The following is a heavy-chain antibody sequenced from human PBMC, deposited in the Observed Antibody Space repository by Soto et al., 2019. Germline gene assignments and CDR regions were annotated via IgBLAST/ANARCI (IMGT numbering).Heavy chain of an antibody. Sequence: PSETLSLTCDVYGGSFSGYYWSWIRQSPGKGLEWIGQIKHSGGTNYNPLLKSRVTISVDTPRNQFSLKLSSVTAADTAVYYCARDLNYGLFDYWGQGTLVTVSS. J-gene: IGHJ4*02. CDR3: ARDLNYGLFDY. V-gene: IGHV4-34*01. D-gene: IGHD4-17*01. CDR2: IKHSGGT. CDR1: GGSFSGYY.